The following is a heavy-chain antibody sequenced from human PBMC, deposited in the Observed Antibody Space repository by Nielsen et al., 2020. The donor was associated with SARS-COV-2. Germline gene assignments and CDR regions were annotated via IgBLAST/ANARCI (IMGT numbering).Heavy chain of an antibody. V-gene: IGHV5-51*01. D-gene: IGHD1-1*01. Sequence: GESLKISCKGSGYSFSTYWIVWVRQMPGKGLEWMGIIYPGDSDTRYSPSFQGQVTMSVDTSTDTAYLEWRSLKASDTATYYCARYDDWFDPWGQGTLVTVTS. J-gene: IGHJ5*02. CDR3: ARYDDWFDP. CDR1: GYSFSTYW. CDR2: IYPGDSDT.